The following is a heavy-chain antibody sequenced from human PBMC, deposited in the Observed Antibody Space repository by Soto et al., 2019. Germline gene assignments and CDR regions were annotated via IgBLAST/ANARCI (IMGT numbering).Heavy chain of an antibody. Sequence: ASVKVSCKASGYTFTSYGISWVRQAPGQGLEWMGWISAYNGNTNYAQKLQGRVTMTTDTSTSTAYMELRSLRSDDTAVYYCARDINDFWSGYPLDVWGKGTTVTVSS. D-gene: IGHD3-3*01. V-gene: IGHV1-18*01. CDR2: ISAYNGNT. CDR1: GYTFTSYG. J-gene: IGHJ6*04. CDR3: ARDINDFWSGYPLDV.